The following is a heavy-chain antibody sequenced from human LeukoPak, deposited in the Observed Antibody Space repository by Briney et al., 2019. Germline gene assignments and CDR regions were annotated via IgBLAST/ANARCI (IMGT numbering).Heavy chain of an antibody. V-gene: IGHV3-73*01. CDR2: IRSKPQSYAT. CDR1: GFTFSDSA. CDR3: TRVGPSTVVDY. J-gene: IGHJ4*02. D-gene: IGHD1-26*01. Sequence: GSLRLSCAASGFTFSDSAIHWVRQASGKGLEWVGRIRSKPQSYATAYDESLKGRFTISRGDSKNTAYLQMSSLKIEDTAVYYCTRVGPSTVVDYWGQGTQVTVSS.